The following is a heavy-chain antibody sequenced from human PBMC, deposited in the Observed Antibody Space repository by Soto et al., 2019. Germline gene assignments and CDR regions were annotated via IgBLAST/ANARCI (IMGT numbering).Heavy chain of an antibody. CDR1: GDSISSYY. CDR3: ARGSINVGAQVNDC. Sequence: LSLTCAVSGDSISSYYWSWFRQPPGKGRQWIGYVSNGGGTNYNPSLWSRVTISLDTSKNQFSLSLNSVTAGDTAVYFCARGSINVGAQVNDCWGQGTLVTVSS. V-gene: IGHV4-59*01. D-gene: IGHD3-16*01. CDR2: VSNGGGT. J-gene: IGHJ4*02.